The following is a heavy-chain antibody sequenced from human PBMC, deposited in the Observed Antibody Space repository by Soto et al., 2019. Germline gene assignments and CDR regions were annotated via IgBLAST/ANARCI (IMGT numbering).Heavy chain of an antibody. D-gene: IGHD3-16*02. V-gene: IGHV4-59*01. CDR3: ARGAQYDYVWGSYRYIFDY. Sequence: PSETLSLTCTVSGGSISSYYWSWIRQPPGKGLEWIGYIYYSGSTNYNPSLKSRVTISVDTSKNQFSLKLSSVTAADTAVYYCARGAQYDYVWGSYRYIFDYWGQGTLVTVSS. CDR1: GGSISSYY. CDR2: IYYSGST. J-gene: IGHJ4*02.